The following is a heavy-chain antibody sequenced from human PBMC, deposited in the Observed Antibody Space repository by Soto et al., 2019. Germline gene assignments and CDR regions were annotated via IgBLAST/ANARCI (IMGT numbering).Heavy chain of an antibody. J-gene: IGHJ4*02. D-gene: IGHD1-20*01. CDR2: ISSSSSTI. V-gene: IGHV3-48*01. CDR3: ARDQPGRYNWNDPYFDY. CDR1: GFTFSSYS. Sequence: EVQLVESGGGLVQPGGSLRLSCAASGFTFSSYSVNWVRQAPGKGLEWVSYISSSSSTIYYADSVKGRFTISRDNAKNSLYLQMNSLRAEDTAVYYCARDQPGRYNWNDPYFDYWGQGTLVTVSS.